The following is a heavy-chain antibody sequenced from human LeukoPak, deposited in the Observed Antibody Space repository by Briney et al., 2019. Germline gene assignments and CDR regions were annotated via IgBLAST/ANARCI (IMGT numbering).Heavy chain of an antibody. CDR1: GGSISSYY. Sequence: SETLSLTCTVSGGSISSYYWSWIRQPPGKGLEWIANIYYSGHSNYNASPKSRVTISVDTSKNQFSLRLSSVTAADTAVYYCASGRDYYDSSGYYYYYYGMDVWGQGTRVTVSS. J-gene: IGHJ6*02. D-gene: IGHD3-22*01. V-gene: IGHV4-59*08. CDR3: ASGRDYYDSSGYYYYYYGMDV. CDR2: IYYSGHS.